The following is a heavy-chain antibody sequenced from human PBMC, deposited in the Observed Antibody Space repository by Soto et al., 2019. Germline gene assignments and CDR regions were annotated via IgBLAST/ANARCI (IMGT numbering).Heavy chain of an antibody. V-gene: IGHV1-18*01. D-gene: IGHD6-13*01. Sequence: ASVKVSCKASGYTFTSYGISWVRQAPGQGLEWMGWISAYNGNTNYAQKLQGRVTMTTDTSTSTAYMELRSLRSDDTAVYYCARTPHLGEYSSRWYYYYYGMDVWGQGTTVTVSS. CDR1: GYTFTSYG. CDR2: ISAYNGNT. J-gene: IGHJ6*02. CDR3: ARTPHLGEYSSRWYYYYYGMDV.